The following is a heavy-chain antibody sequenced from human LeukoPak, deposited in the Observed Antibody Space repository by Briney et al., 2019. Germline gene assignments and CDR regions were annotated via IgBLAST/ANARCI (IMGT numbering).Heavy chain of an antibody. Sequence: SETLSLTCTVSSGSISSYYWSWIRQPPGKGLEWIGYIYYSGTTNYNPSLKSRVTISVDTSKNQFPLKLSSVTAADTAVYYCARSRYNGNYDLLFDPWGQGTLVTVSS. CDR1: SGSISSYY. J-gene: IGHJ5*02. V-gene: IGHV4-59*01. CDR3: ARSRYNGNYDLLFDP. D-gene: IGHD1-7*01. CDR2: IYYSGTT.